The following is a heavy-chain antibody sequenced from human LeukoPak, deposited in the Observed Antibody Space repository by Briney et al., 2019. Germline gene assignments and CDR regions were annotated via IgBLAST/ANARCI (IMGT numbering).Heavy chain of an antibody. CDR1: RFTLISCN. CDR2: ISLGNSTM. J-gene: IGHJ4*02. CDR3: ERVANGSVWDY. D-gene: IGHD2-15*01. Sequence: GGSLILFCAAGRFTLISCNMICARQVPGKGLEWISYISLGNSTMFYADSVKGRFTISRDNAKNSLYLQMNSLRDDDTAVYYCERVANGSVWDYWGQGTLVSVSS. V-gene: IGHV3-48*02.